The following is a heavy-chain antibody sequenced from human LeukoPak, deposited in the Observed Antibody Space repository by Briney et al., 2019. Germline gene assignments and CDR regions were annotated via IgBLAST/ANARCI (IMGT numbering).Heavy chain of an antibody. D-gene: IGHD3-16*01. J-gene: IGHJ5*02. Sequence: SETLSLTCTVSGGSISSYYWSWIRQPPGKGLEWIGYIYSNEATEYKPSLKSRVTISADTSKNQFSLKLTSVTAADTAVYFCARQRGSATEGIWWFDPWGQGTLVTVSS. CDR3: ARQRGSATEGIWWFDP. CDR2: IYSNEAT. V-gene: IGHV4-59*08. CDR1: GGSISSYY.